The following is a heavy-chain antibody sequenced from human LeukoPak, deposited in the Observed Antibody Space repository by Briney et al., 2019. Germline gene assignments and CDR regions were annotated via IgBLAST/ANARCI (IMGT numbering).Heavy chain of an antibody. D-gene: IGHD6-13*01. CDR2: INPNSGGT. J-gene: IGHJ6*02. CDR1: GYIFTDYY. V-gene: IGHV1-2*04. Sequence: ASVKVSCKASGYIFTDYYMHWVRQAPGQELGWMGRINPNSGGTNYAQKFQGWVTMTRDTSISTAYMELSRLRSDDTAVYYCARTIAAADNGMDVWGQGTTVTVSS. CDR3: ARTIAAADNGMDV.